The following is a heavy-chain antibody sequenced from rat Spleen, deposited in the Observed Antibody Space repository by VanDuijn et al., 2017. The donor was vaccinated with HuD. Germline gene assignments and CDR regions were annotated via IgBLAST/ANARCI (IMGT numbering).Heavy chain of an antibody. CDR1: GFTFTDYN. CDR2: IIYDGSRT. Sequence: EVQLVESGGGLVQPGGSLKLSCAASGFTFTDYNMAWVRQAPKKGLEWVATIIYDGSRTYYRDSVKGRFTTSRDNAEGTLYLQMDSLRSEDTATYYCTTVRWGDYWGQGVMVTVSS. CDR3: TTVRWGDY. J-gene: IGHJ2*01. V-gene: IGHV5S10*01. D-gene: IGHD1-12*02.